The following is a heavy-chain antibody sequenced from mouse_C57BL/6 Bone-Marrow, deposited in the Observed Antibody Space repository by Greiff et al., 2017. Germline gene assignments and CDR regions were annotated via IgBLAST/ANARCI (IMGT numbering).Heavy chain of an antibody. D-gene: IGHD1-1*01. V-gene: IGHV14-4*01. CDR1: GFNIKDDY. J-gene: IGHJ1*03. CDR2: IDPENGDT. CDR3: TTGLYGSSPYWYFDV. Sequence: VQLQQSGAELVRPGASVKLSCTASGFNIKDDYMHWVKQRPEQGLEWIGWIDPENGDTEYASKFQGKATITADTSSNTAYLQLSSLTAEYTAVYYCTTGLYGSSPYWYFDVWGTGTTVTVSS.